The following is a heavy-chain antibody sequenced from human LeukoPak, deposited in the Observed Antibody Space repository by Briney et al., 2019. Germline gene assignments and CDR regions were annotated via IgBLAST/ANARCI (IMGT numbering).Heavy chain of an antibody. J-gene: IGHJ3*02. Sequence: SVKVSCKASGGTFSSYATSWVRQAPGQGLEWMGGIIPIFGTANYAQKFQGRVTITADESMSTAYMELSSLRSEDTAVYYCAREYYDSSNAFDIWGQGTMVTVSS. CDR3: AREYYDSSNAFDI. CDR1: GGTFSSYA. CDR2: IIPIFGTA. D-gene: IGHD3-22*01. V-gene: IGHV1-69*13.